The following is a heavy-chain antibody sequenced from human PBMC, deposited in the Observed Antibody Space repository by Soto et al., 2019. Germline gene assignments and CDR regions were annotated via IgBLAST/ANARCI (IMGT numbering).Heavy chain of an antibody. CDR2: ISGSADGT. V-gene: IGHV3-23*01. Sequence: EVKLLESGGGLAQPGGSLRLSCVGSGFTFDSYAISWVRQAPGERLQWIAAISGSADGTDYAHSVRGRFTISRDNAKKAVHLEKDRPRVEDTAVNFCAKYNLGGYSFWSGYYSHGLDVWGQGTLV. J-gene: IGHJ3*01. CDR1: GFTFDSYA. D-gene: IGHD3-3*01. CDR3: AKYNLGGYSFWSGYYSHGLDV.